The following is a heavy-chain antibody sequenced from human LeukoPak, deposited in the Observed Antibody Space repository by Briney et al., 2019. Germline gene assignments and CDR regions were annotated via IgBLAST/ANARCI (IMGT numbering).Heavy chain of an antibody. J-gene: IGHJ4*02. CDR2: INPSGGST. CDR1: GYTFTSYY. D-gene: IGHD3-22*01. Sequence: ASVTVSCKASGYTFTSYYMHWVRQAPGQGLEWMGIINPSGGSTSYAQKFQGRVTMTRDTSTSTVYMELSSLRSEDTAVYYCARDSSGSHYYDSSGYSYWGQGTLVTVSS. CDR3: ARDSSGSHYYDSSGYSY. V-gene: IGHV1-46*01.